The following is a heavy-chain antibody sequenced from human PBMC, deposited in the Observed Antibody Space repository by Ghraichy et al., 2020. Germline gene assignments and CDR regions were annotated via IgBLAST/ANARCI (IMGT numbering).Heavy chain of an antibody. V-gene: IGHV3-23*01. CDR2: ISGSGGST. Sequence: GGSPRLSCAASGFTFSSYAMSWVRQAPGKGLEWVSAISGSGGSTYYADSVKGRFTISRDNSKNTLYLQMNSLRAEDTAVYYCAKDDRLAAAGQDVNWFDPWGQGTLVTVSS. D-gene: IGHD6-13*01. J-gene: IGHJ5*02. CDR1: GFTFSSYA. CDR3: AKDDRLAAAGQDVNWFDP.